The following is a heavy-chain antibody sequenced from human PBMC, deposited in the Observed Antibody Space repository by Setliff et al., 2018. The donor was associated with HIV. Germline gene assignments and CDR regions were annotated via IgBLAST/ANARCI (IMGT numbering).Heavy chain of an antibody. J-gene: IGHJ5*02. CDR1: GGSISSSSYY. CDR2: IYYSGST. Sequence: SETLSLTCTVSGGSISSSSYYWGWIRQPPGKGLEWIGNIYYSGSTYYNPSLKSRVTISVDTSENQLSLRLNSVTAADTAVYYCARYRYYYDSSGYGRWFDPWGQGTLVTVSS. CDR3: ARYRYYYDSSGYGRWFDP. V-gene: IGHV4-39*01. D-gene: IGHD3-22*01.